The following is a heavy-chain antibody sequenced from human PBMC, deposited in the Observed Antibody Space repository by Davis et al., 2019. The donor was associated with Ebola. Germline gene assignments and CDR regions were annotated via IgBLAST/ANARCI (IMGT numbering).Heavy chain of an antibody. J-gene: IGHJ6*02. Sequence: GESLKISCAASGFTFSSYSMNWVRQAPGKGLEWVSSISSSSSYIYYADSVKGRFTISRDNAKNSLYLQMNSLRAEDTAVYYCAKAIRYSSQVYYYYGMDVWGQGTTVTVSS. CDR2: ISSSSSYI. CDR1: GFTFSSYS. CDR3: AKAIRYSSQVYYYYGMDV. D-gene: IGHD6-19*01. V-gene: IGHV3-21*04.